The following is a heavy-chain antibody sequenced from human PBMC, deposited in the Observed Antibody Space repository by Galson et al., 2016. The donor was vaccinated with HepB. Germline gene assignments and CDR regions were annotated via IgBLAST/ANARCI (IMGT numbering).Heavy chain of an antibody. D-gene: IGHD5-18*01. CDR1: GFAFDIYA. CDR3: ARVVRDYRTYSYSGPSYAMDV. V-gene: IGHV3-9*01. CDR2: ISWNSAYV. J-gene: IGHJ6*02. Sequence: SLRLSCAASGFAFDIYAIHWVRQAPGKGLEWVSGISWNSAYVGYADSVKGRFTISRDNAKNSLYLQMNSLRAEDTALYYCARVVRDYRTYSYSGPSYAMDVWCQGTTVTVSS.